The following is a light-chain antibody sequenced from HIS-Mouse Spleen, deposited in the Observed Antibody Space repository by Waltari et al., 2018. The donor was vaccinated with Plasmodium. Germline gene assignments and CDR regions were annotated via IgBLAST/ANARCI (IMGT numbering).Light chain of an antibody. Sequence: DIQMHQSPSSPSASVRDRVTITFRASQRISNYLKWYPQKPGKAPKLLIYAASTLQSGVPSRFSGSGSGTDFTLTISSLQPEDFATYYGQQSYSTWTFGQGTKVEIK. CDR2: AAS. V-gene: IGKV1-39*01. CDR1: QRISNY. J-gene: IGKJ1*01. CDR3: QQSYSTWT.